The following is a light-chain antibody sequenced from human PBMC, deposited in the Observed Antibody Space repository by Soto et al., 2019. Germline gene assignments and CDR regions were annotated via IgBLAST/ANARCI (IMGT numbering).Light chain of an antibody. CDR3: QSYESSLSAVV. J-gene: IGLJ2*01. V-gene: IGLV1-40*01. CDR2: GNS. CDR1: SSSIGAGYD. Sequence: QSVLTQPPSVSGAPGQRVIISCTGSSSSIGAGYDVHWYQQLPGTAPKVLIYGNSNRPSGVPDRFSGSKSGTSASLAITGLQAEDEADYYCQSYESSLSAVVFGGGTKVTVL.